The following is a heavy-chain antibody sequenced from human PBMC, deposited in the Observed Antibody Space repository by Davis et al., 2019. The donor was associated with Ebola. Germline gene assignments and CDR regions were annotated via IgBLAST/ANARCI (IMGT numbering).Heavy chain of an antibody. V-gene: IGHV1-69*05. CDR1: GGTFNNYP. J-gene: IGHJ5*02. CDR3: ARGGVYCGGDCWHTNWFDP. CDR2: IIPIFGRT. D-gene: IGHD2-21*02. Sequence: SVKVSCKASGGTFNNYPITWVRQAPGLGFEWMGGIIPIFGRTNYAQKFQGRVTMTRDTSTSTVYMELSSLRSEDTAVYYCARGGVYCGGDCWHTNWFDPWGQGTLVTVSS.